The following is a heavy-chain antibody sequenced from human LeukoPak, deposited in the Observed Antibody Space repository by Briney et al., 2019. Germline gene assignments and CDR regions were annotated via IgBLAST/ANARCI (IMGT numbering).Heavy chain of an antibody. CDR2: IWYDGSNK. D-gene: IGHD2-15*01. CDR3: AKGPDRYCSGGSCYSDY. Sequence: GGSLRLSCAASGFTFSSYGMHWVRQAPGKGLEWVAVIWYDGSNKYYADSVKGRFTISRDNSKNTLYLQMNSLRAEDTAVYYCAKGPDRYCSGGSCYSDYWGQGALVTVSS. J-gene: IGHJ4*02. CDR1: GFTFSSYG. V-gene: IGHV3-33*06.